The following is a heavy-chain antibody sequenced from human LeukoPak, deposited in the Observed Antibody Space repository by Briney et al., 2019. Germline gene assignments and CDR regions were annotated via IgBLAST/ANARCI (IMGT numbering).Heavy chain of an antibody. CDR2: IAYSGDT. Sequence: SETLSLTCTVSGGSINRGGNYWSWIRQHPGKGLEWIGYIAYSGDTYYNPSLRSRITISADTSQTQFSLKLRYATAADTAVYYCAKQRLPGTVDYWGQGTPVTVSS. CDR1: GGSINRGGNY. D-gene: IGHD6-25*01. J-gene: IGHJ4*02. CDR3: AKQRLPGTVDY. V-gene: IGHV4-31*03.